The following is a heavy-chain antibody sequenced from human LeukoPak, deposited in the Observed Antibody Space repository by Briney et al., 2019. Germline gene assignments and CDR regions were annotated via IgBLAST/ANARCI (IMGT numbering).Heavy chain of an antibody. CDR1: GYTFTSYG. D-gene: IGHD2-2*01. CDR3: ARGGLYCSSTSCYGIEY. CDR2: ISAYNGNT. Sequence: ASVKVSCKAAGYTFTSYGISWVRQAPGQGLEWMGWISAYNGNTNYAQKLQGRVTMTTDTSTSPVYMELRSLRSDDTAVYYCARGGLYCSSTSCYGIEYWGQGTLVTVSS. V-gene: IGHV1-18*04. J-gene: IGHJ4*02.